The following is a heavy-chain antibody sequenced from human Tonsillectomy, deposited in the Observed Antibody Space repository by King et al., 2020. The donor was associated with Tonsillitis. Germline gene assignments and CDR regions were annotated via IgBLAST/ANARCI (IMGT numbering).Heavy chain of an antibody. D-gene: IGHD3-22*01. CDR2: IIPISGAT. CDR1: GVTFSIYA. Sequence: VQLVESGAEVKKPGSSVKISCKASGVTFSIYAITWVRQAPGQGLEWMGGIIPISGATNYAQKFQDRVTISVDESTNTAYMELRGLVSQDTTVYNCATLKYYDSSARYVDYWGQGTLVTVSS. J-gene: IGHJ4*02. CDR3: ATLKYYDSSARYVDY. V-gene: IGHV1-69*01.